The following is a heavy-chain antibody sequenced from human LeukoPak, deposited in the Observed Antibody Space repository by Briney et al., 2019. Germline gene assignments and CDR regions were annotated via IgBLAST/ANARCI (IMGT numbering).Heavy chain of an antibody. CDR3: ARDVDCSGGSCYSDSGDNNY. D-gene: IGHD2-15*01. CDR2: ISAYNGNT. J-gene: IGHJ4*02. Sequence: ASVKVSCKASGYTFTSYGISWVRQAPGQGLEWMGWISAYNGNTNYAQKLQGRVTMTTDTSTSTAYMELRSLRSDDTAVYYCARDVDCSGGSCYSDSGDNNYWGQGTLVTVSS. CDR1: GYTFTSYG. V-gene: IGHV1-18*01.